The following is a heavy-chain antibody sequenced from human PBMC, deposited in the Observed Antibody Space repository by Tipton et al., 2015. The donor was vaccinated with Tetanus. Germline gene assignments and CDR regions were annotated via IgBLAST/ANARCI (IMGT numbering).Heavy chain of an antibody. CDR3: ARDRGAAWVSTPPFDY. CDR1: GFTFSSYA. D-gene: IGHD3-10*01. Sequence: SLRLSCAASGFTFSSYAMSWVRQAPGKGLEWVSGISGSERISGSEGTTYYADSVKGRFTISRDNSKNTLYLQMNSLRAEDTAVYYCARDRGAAWVSTPPFDYWGQGSLVIVSS. CDR2: ISGSERISGSEGTT. V-gene: IGHV3-23*01. J-gene: IGHJ4*02.